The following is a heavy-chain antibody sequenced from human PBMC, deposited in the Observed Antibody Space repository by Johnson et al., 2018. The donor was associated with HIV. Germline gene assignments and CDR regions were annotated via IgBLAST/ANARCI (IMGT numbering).Heavy chain of an antibody. CDR1: GFTFSSYD. CDR2: IGTAGDT. J-gene: IGHJ3*02. V-gene: IGHV3-13*01. CDR3: ARGHGSDAFDI. D-gene: IGHD2-2*03. Sequence: VQLVESGGGLVQPGGSLRLSCVASGFTFSSYDMHWVRQATGKGLEWVSAIGTAGDTYYPGSVKGRFTISRENAKNSLYLQMNSLRAGDTAVYYCARGHGSDAFDIWGQGTMVTVSS.